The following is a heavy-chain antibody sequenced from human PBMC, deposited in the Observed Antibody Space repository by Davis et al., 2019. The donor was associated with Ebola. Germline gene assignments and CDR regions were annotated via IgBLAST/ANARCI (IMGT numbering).Heavy chain of an antibody. V-gene: IGHV4-31*03. CDR2: IHYSGRI. D-gene: IGHD2-15*01. Sequence: PSETLSLTCTVSGGSISSGNYYWAWVRQYPGEGLQWIGYIHYSGRIYYNPSLKSRVIISADTSKNQFSLTMNSMTAADTAVYYCARDGSGSGNWFDPWGQGTLVTVSS. CDR3: ARDGSGSGNWFDP. CDR1: GGSISSGNYY. J-gene: IGHJ5*02.